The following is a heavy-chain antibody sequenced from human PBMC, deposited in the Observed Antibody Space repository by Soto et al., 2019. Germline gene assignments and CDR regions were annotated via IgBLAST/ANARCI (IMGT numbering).Heavy chain of an antibody. V-gene: IGHV1-2*02. CDR1: GYTFTGYY. CDR2: INPNSGGT. D-gene: IGHD3-22*01. Sequence: ASVKVSCKASGYTFTGYYMHWVRQAPGQGLEWMGWINPNSGGTNYEQKFEGRVTMTRDASISTAYMELSRLRSDDTAVYYCARGERSYYDSSGYYWFDPWGQGTLVTVSS. CDR3: ARGERSYYDSSGYYWFDP. J-gene: IGHJ5*02.